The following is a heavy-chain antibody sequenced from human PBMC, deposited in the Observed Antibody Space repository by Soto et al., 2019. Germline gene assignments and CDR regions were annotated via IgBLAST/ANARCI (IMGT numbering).Heavy chain of an antibody. D-gene: IGHD6-19*01. CDR1: GYAFTSYG. CDR2: ISAYNGNT. V-gene: IGHV1-18*01. CDR3: ARPFSSPWPYFDY. J-gene: IGHJ4*02. Sequence: ASVKVSCKASGYAFTSYGISGVQQAPGQGLEWMGWISAYNGNTNYAQKLQGRVTMTTDTSTSTAYMELRSLTSDDTAVYYCARPFSSPWPYFDYWGQGTLVTVSS.